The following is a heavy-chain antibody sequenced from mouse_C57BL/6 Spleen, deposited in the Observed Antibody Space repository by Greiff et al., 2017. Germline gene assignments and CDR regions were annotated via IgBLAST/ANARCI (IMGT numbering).Heavy chain of an antibody. CDR3: ARDREFSYWYFDV. D-gene: IGHD3-3*01. J-gene: IGHJ1*03. Sequence: DVMLVESGGGLVKPGGSLKLSCAASGFTFSSYAMSWVRQTPEKRLEWVATISDGGSYTYYPDNVKGRFTISRDNAKNNLYLQMSHLKSEDTAMYYCARDREFSYWYFDVWGTGTTVTVSS. V-gene: IGHV5-4*01. CDR1: GFTFSSYA. CDR2: ISDGGSYT.